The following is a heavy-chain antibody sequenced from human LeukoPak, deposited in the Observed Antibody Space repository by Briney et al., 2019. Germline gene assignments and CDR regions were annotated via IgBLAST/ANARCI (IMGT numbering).Heavy chain of an antibody. V-gene: IGHV4-59*01. CDR3: ARDDVWGSLDY. D-gene: IGHD3-16*01. J-gene: IGHJ4*02. CDR2: TYYSGST. CDR1: GVSISDYY. Sequence: SEILSLTCTVSGVSISDYYWSWIRQPPGKGLEWIGYTYYSGSTNYNPSLKSRVTISADTSKNQFSLKLSSVTAADTAVYYCARDDVWGSLDYWGQGTLVTVSS.